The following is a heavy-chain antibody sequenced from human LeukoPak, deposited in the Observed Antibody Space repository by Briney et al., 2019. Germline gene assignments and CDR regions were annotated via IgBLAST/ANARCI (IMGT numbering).Heavy chain of an antibody. CDR2: IFYSGST. CDR1: GGSISSYY. J-gene: IGHJ4*02. CDR3: ARGSSGYYQNFDY. Sequence: SETLSLTCTVSGGSISSYYWSWIRQPPGKGLEWIGYIFYSGSTNYNPSLKSRVTISVDTSKNQFSLRLSSVTAADTAVYYCARGSSGYYQNFDYWGQGTLVTVSS. V-gene: IGHV4-59*12. D-gene: IGHD3-22*01.